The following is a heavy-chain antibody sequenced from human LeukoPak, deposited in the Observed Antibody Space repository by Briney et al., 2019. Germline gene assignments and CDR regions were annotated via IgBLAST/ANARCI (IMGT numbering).Heavy chain of an antibody. D-gene: IGHD6-13*01. J-gene: IGHJ5*02. CDR1: GGSFSGYY. Sequence: PSETLSLTCAVYGGSFSGYYCTWIRQPPGKGLEWIGEVNHSGSTKYNPSLKSRVTISAGTSENQFSLKLSSVTAADTAVYYCARHEYSSSWYQPGGFDPWGQGTLVTVSS. CDR3: ARHEYSSSWYQPGGFDP. CDR2: VNHSGST. V-gene: IGHV4-34*01.